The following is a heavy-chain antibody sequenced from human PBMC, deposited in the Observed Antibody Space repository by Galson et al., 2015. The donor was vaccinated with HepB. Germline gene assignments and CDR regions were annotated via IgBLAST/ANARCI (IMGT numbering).Heavy chain of an antibody. CDR1: GFIFRHHA. D-gene: IGHD3-16*01. CDR2: INGRGPTR. J-gene: IGHJ5*02. CDR3: VKEGSWFGGDWFDP. V-gene: IGHV3-23*01. Sequence: SLRLSCAGSGFIFRHHAMAWIRQAPRKGLEWVSGINGRGPTRSYSDAVKGRVSISRDNSKDTVFLQMDNLRAEDTAVYYCVKEGSWFGGDWFDPWGQGALVTVS.